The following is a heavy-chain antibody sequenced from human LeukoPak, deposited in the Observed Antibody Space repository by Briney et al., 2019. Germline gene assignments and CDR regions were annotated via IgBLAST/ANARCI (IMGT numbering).Heavy chain of an antibody. Sequence: PSETLSLNCTVSGGSIGSGDYYWSWIRQPPGKGLEWIGYIYYSGSTYYNPSLKSRVTISVDTSKNQFSLKLSSVTAADTAVYYCAREGWPFGAFDIWGQGTMVTVSS. CDR3: AREGWPFGAFDI. V-gene: IGHV4-30-4*08. D-gene: IGHD3-16*01. CDR1: GGSIGSGDYY. CDR2: IYYSGST. J-gene: IGHJ3*02.